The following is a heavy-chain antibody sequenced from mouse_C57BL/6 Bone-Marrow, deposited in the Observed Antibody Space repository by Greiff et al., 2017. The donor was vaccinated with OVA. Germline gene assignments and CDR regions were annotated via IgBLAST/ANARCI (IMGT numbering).Heavy chain of an antibody. V-gene: IGHV5-6*02. Sequence: EVKLEESGGDLVKPGGSLKLSCAASGFTFSSYGMSWVRQTPDKRLEWVATISSGGSYTYYPDSVKGRFTISRDNAKNTLYLQMSSLKSEDTAMYYCARQRSSHWYFDVWGTGTTVTVSS. CDR3: ARQRSSHWYFDV. CDR2: ISSGGSYT. D-gene: IGHD1-1*01. CDR1: GFTFSSYG. J-gene: IGHJ1*03.